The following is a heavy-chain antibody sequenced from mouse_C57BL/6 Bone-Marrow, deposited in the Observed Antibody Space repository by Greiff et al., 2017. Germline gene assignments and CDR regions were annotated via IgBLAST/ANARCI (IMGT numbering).Heavy chain of an antibody. J-gene: IGHJ1*03. CDR3: ARRRNYSNYWYFEV. Sequence: QVQLQQPGAELVKPGASVKLSCKASGYTFTSYWMHWVKQRPGRGLEWIGRIDPTSGGTKYNEKFKSKATLTVDKPSSTASMQLSSLTSEDSAVSDCARRRNYSNYWYFEVWGTGTTVTVAS. D-gene: IGHD2-5*01. CDR1: GYTFTSYW. V-gene: IGHV1-72*01. CDR2: IDPTSGGT.